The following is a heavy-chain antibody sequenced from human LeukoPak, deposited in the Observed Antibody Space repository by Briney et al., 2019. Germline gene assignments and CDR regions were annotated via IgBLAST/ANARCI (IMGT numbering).Heavy chain of an antibody. CDR3: ARRRDYYDSSGPTYWYFDL. D-gene: IGHD3-22*01. J-gene: IGHJ2*01. V-gene: IGHV4-34*01. CDR2: INHSGST. CDR1: GGSFSGYY. Sequence: SETLSLTCAVYGGSFSGYYWSWIRQPPGKGLEWIGEINHSGSTNYNPSLKSRVTISVDTSKNQFSLKLNSVTAADTAVYYCARRRDYYDSSGPTYWYFDLWGRGTPVTVSS.